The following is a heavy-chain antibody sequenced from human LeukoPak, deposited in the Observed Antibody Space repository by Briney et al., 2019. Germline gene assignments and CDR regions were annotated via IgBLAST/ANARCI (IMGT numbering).Heavy chain of an antibody. J-gene: IGHJ4*02. V-gene: IGHV3-7*01. D-gene: IGHD3-3*01. CDR3: ARDFSLDY. CDR1: GFTFSTYW. Sequence: TGGSLRLSCAASGFTFSTYWMTWVRQAPGKGLEWVANIKEVGDEKYYLPPVKGRFTISRDNTDNSLYLQMNSLRAEDTAVYYCARDFSLDYWGQGTLVTVSS. CDR2: IKEVGDEK.